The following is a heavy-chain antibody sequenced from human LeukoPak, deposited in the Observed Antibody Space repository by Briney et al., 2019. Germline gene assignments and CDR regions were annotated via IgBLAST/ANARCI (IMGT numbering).Heavy chain of an antibody. CDR2: IYHSGGS. CDR1: GYSISNDYY. V-gene: IGHV4-38-2*01. Sequence: PSETLSLTCVVSGYSISNDYYWGWIRQPPGKGLDGIGNIYHSGGSYYNQSLKSRVTILVDTSKNQFSLKLSSVTAADTAVYYCAKAGTTGIHHWFDPWGQGNLVTVSS. J-gene: IGHJ5*02. CDR3: AKAGTTGIHHWFDP. D-gene: IGHD1-1*01.